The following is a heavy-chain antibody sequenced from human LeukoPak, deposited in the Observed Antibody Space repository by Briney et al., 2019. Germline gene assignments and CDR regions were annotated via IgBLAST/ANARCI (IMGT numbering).Heavy chain of an antibody. J-gene: IGHJ4*02. CDR3: ARDEGYCSGGSCYSSFDY. Sequence: SVKVSCKASGGTFSSYAISWVRQAPGQGLEWMGGIIPIFGTANYAQKFQGRVTITADESTSTAYMELSSLRSEDTAVYYCARDEGYCSGGSCYSSFDYWGQGTLVTVSS. V-gene: IGHV1-69*13. CDR2: IIPIFGTA. CDR1: GGTFSSYA. D-gene: IGHD2-15*01.